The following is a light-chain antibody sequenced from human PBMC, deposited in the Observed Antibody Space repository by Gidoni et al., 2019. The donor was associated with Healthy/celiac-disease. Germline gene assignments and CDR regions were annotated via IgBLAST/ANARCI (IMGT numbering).Light chain of an antibody. CDR2: KDS. Sequence: SYELTQPPSVSVSPGQTARITSSGDALPKQYAYWYQQKQGQAPVLVIYKDSERPSGIPERFSGSSSGTTVTLTISGVQAEDEADYYGQSADSSGTYNWVFGGGTKLTVL. J-gene: IGLJ3*02. CDR3: QSADSSGTYNWV. CDR1: ALPKQY. V-gene: IGLV3-25*03.